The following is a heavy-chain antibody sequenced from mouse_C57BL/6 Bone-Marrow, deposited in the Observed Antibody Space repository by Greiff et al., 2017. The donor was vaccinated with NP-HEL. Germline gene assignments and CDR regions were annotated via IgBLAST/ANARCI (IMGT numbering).Heavy chain of an antibody. J-gene: IGHJ1*03. Sequence: QVQLQQPGAELVKPGASVKLSCKASGYTFTSYWMHWVKQRPGRGLEWIGRIDPKSGGTKYNEKFKSKATLTVDKPSSTAYMQLSSLTSEDSAVYYCARSAITTALGVWGTGTTVTVSS. CDR2: IDPKSGGT. V-gene: IGHV1-72*01. CDR1: GYTFTSYW. D-gene: IGHD1-2*01. CDR3: ARSAITTALGV.